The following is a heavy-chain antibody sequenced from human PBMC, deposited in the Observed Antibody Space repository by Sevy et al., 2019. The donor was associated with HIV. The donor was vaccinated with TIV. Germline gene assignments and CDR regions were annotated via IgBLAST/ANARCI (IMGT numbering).Heavy chain of an antibody. V-gene: IGHV4-59*01. CDR3: ANSRDGGNVGGDY. J-gene: IGHJ4*02. D-gene: IGHD2-15*01. Sequence: SQTLSLTCTVSGGSISSYYWSWIRQPPGKGLEWIGYIYYSGSTNYNPSLKSRVTISVDTSKNQFSLKLSSVTAADTAVYYCANSRDGGNVGGDYWGQGALVTVSS. CDR1: GGSISSYY. CDR2: IYYSGST.